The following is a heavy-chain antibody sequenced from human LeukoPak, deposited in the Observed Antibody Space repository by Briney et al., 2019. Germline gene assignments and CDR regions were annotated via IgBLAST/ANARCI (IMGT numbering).Heavy chain of an antibody. V-gene: IGHV3-21*01. J-gene: IGHJ4*02. D-gene: IGHD3-3*01. Sequence: GGSLRLSCAASGFTFSSYGTSWVRQAPGKGLEWVSSISSSSSYIYYADSVKGRFTISRDNAKNSLYLQMNSLRAEDTAVYYCAREPYDFWSGDYFDYWGQGTLVTVSS. CDR3: AREPYDFWSGDYFDY. CDR2: ISSSSSYI. CDR1: GFTFSSYG.